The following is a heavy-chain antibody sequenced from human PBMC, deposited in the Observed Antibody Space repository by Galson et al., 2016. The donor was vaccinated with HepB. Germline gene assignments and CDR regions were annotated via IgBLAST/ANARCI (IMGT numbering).Heavy chain of an antibody. V-gene: IGHV3-23*01. CDR1: GFTFNIYS. D-gene: IGHD3-16*01. Sequence: SLRLSCAASGFTFNIYSMTWVRQAPGKGLDWVSTISGSGISTYYADSVKGRFTISRDSSKSTLYLQMNSLRAEDTAVYYCAKGDYGDYFDYWGQGTLVTVSS. J-gene: IGHJ4*02. CDR2: ISGSGIST. CDR3: AKGDYGDYFDY.